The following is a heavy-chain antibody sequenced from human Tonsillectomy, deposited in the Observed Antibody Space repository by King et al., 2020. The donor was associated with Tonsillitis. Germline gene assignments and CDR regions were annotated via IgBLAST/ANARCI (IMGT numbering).Heavy chain of an antibody. CDR1: GFTFSSYA. CDR2: IYSGGSST. V-gene: IGHV3-23*03. J-gene: IGHJ4*02. Sequence: VQLVESGGGLVQPGGSLRLSCAASGFTFSSYAMSWVRQAPGKGLEWVSVIYSGGSSTYYADSVKGRFTISRDNSKNTLYLQMNSLRAEDTAVYYCAKDTSGSYEYFDYWGQGTLVTVSS. CDR3: AKDTSGSYEYFDY. D-gene: IGHD1-26*01.